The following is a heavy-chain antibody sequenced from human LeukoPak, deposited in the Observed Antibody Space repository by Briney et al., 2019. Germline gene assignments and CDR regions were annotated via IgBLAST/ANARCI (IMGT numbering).Heavy chain of an antibody. Sequence: GASVKVSCKASGYTFTSYGIGWVRQAPGQGLEWMGWISAYNGNTNYAQKLQGRVTMTTDTSTSTAYMELRSLRSDDTAVYYCARGIAAAGTEFYFDYWGQGTLVTVSS. J-gene: IGHJ4*02. CDR3: ARGIAAAGTEFYFDY. D-gene: IGHD6-13*01. CDR1: GYTFTSYG. CDR2: ISAYNGNT. V-gene: IGHV1-18*01.